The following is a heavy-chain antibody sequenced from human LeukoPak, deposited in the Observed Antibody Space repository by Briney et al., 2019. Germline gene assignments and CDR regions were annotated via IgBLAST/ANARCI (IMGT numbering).Heavy chain of an antibody. D-gene: IGHD1-26*01. V-gene: IGHV4-34*01. CDR3: ASGSSTVFDY. J-gene: IGHJ4*02. CDR1: GGSFSGYY. Sequence: PSETLSLTCAVYGGSFSGYYWSWIRQPPGKGLEWIGEINHSGSTNYNPSLKSRVTISVDTSKNQFSLKLSSVTAADTAVYYCASGSSTVFDYWGQGTLVTVSS. CDR2: INHSGST.